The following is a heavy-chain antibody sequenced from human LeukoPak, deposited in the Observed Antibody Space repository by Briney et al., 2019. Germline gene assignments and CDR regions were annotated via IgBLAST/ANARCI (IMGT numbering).Heavy chain of an antibody. CDR1: GVTSSSYW. CDR2: IKQDGSEK. J-gene: IGHJ4*02. V-gene: IGHV3-7*01. Sequence: PGGSLRLSCAASGVTSSSYWMGWVRHAPGKGLEWVAHIKQDGSEKYYVDSAKSRLTISRDNAKNSLYLQMNSLRAEDTAVYYCARSRGPSYYYDSSGYPSGYWGQGTLVTVSS. D-gene: IGHD3-22*01. CDR3: ARSRGPSYYYDSSGYPSGY.